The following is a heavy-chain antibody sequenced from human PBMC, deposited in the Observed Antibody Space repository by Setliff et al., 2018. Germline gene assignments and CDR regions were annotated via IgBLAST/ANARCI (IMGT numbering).Heavy chain of an antibody. CDR1: GGSISNTFYY. V-gene: IGHV4-61*09. J-gene: IGHJ6*04. CDR2: IYTSWST. D-gene: IGHD3-3*01. CDR3: ARMSGFLYIDV. Sequence: SETLSLTCAVSGGSISNTFYYWTWIRQPAGKGLEWIGQIYTSWSTNYNPSLKSRVTISVDTSKNQFSLQLSSVTAADTAVYYCARMSGFLYIDVWGKGNTVTVSS.